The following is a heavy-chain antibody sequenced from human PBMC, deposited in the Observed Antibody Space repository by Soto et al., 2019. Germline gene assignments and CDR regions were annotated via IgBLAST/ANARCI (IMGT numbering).Heavy chain of an antibody. D-gene: IGHD6-6*01. J-gene: IGHJ6*02. CDR2: IIPIFGTA. CDR3: ATYSSSSCCYYYGTDV. Sequence: GASVKVSCKASGGTFSSYAISWVRQAPGQGLEWMGGIIPIFGTANYAQKFQGRVTITADKSTSTAYMELSSLRSEDTAVYYCATYSSSSCCYYYGTDVWGQGTTVTVSS. V-gene: IGHV1-69*06. CDR1: GGTFSSYA.